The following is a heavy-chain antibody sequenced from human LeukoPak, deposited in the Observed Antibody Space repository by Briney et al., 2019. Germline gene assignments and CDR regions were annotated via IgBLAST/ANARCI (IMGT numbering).Heavy chain of an antibody. Sequence: GGSLRLSCAASGFTFNTYGMHWVRQAPGKGLEWIAVVWSDGSNRFYADSVEGRFTIPRDNSKNTLYLQMNSLRAEDTAVYYCAKSNTESQTTVGNWGQGTLVSVSS. D-gene: IGHD1-14*01. CDR2: VWSDGSNR. J-gene: IGHJ4*02. CDR1: GFTFNTYG. CDR3: AKSNTESQTTVGN. V-gene: IGHV3-33*06.